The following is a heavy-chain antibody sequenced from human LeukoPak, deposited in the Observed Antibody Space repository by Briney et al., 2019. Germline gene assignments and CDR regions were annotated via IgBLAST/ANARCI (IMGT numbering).Heavy chain of an antibody. CDR2: INHSGST. Sequence: SETLSLTCAVYGGSFSGYYWSWLRQPPGKGLEWIGEINHSGSTNYNPPLKRGVTISVDTFTNQFALKLSSVTAADTAVYYCARVVQQYQLLHHLLDPWGQGTLVTVSS. CDR3: ARVVQQYQLLHHLLDP. V-gene: IGHV4-34*01. CDR1: GGSFSGYY. D-gene: IGHD2-2*01. J-gene: IGHJ5*02.